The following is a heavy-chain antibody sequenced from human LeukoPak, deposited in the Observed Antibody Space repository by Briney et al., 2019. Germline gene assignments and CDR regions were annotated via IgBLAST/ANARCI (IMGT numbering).Heavy chain of an antibody. CDR1: GFTFSSYS. CDR2: ISSSSYI. V-gene: IGHV3-21*01. Sequence: GGSLRLSCAASGFTFSSYSMNWVRQAPGKGLEWVSSISSSSYIYYADSVKGRFTISRDNAKNSLYLQMNSLRAEDTAVYYCARDLRRRFPFDLWGRGTLVTVSS. CDR3: ARDLRRRFPFDL. D-gene: IGHD3-10*01. J-gene: IGHJ2*01.